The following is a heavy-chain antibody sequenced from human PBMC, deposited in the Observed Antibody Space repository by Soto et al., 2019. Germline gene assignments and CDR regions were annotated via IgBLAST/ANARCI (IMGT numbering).Heavy chain of an antibody. V-gene: IGHV1-24*01. CDR2: FDPEDGET. Sequence: GASVKVSCKVSGYTLTDLAMQWVRQAPGKGLEWMGGFDPEDGETIYAQKFQGRVTMTEDTATDTAYMELSSLRSEDTAVYYCATHRSGRFLEWLPEGLLGYSGQGTLVTVS. J-gene: IGHJ4*02. CDR3: ATHRSGRFLEWLPEGLLGY. CDR1: GYTLTDLA. D-gene: IGHD3-3*01.